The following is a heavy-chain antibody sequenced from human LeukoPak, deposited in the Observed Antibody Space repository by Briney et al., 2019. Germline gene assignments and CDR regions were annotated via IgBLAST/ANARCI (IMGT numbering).Heavy chain of an antibody. V-gene: IGHV4-59*08. J-gene: IGHJ4*02. CDR1: GGSISNYY. D-gene: IGHD1-26*01. Sequence: SETLSLTCTVSGGSISNYYWSWIRQPPGKGLEWIGFIYYSGTTHYNPSLKSRVTMPVATSNNQFSLRLSSVTAADTAIYYCARHSGASPHYFDYWGQGALVTVSS. CDR3: ARHSGASPHYFDY. CDR2: IYYSGTT.